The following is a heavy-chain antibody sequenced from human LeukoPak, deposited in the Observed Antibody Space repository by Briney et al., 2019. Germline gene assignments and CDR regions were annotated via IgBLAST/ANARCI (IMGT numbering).Heavy chain of an antibody. Sequence: ASVKVSCKASGYTFTGYYMHWVRQAPGQGLEWMGWINPNSGSTNYAQKFQGRVTMTRDTSISTAYMELSRLRSDDTAVYYCARVDYGGLDAFDIWGQGTMVTVSS. D-gene: IGHD4-17*01. CDR2: INPNSGST. CDR3: ARVDYGGLDAFDI. V-gene: IGHV1-2*02. CDR1: GYTFTGYY. J-gene: IGHJ3*02.